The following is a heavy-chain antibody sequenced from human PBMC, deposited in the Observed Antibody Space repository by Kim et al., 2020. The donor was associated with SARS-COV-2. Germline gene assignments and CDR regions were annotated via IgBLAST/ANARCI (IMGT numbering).Heavy chain of an antibody. CDR2: ISSSSSYI. V-gene: IGHV3-21*01. D-gene: IGHD1-7*01. J-gene: IGHJ4*02. CDR1: GFTFSSYS. CDR3: AREPNYVGNFDY. Sequence: GGSLRLSCAASGFTFSSYSMNWVRQAPGKGLEWVSSISSSSSYIYYADSVKGRFTISRDNAKNSLYLQMNSLRAEDTAVYYCAREPNYVGNFDYWGQGTLVTVSS.